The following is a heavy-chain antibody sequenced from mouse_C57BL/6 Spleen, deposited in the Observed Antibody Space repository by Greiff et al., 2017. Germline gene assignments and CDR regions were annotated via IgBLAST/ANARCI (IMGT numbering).Heavy chain of an antibody. V-gene: IGHV1-54*01. D-gene: IGHD2-10*02. Sequence: QVQLQQPGAELVRPGASVKLSCKASGYAFTSYLIEWVKQRPGQGLEWIGVIDPGGGGTNYNEKFKGKATLTVDNSSSTAYMQLSSLTSEDSAVYYCARRRYGKNFADWGKGTLVTVSA. CDR1: GYAFTSYL. CDR2: IDPGGGGT. CDR3: ARRRYGKNFAD. J-gene: IGHJ3*01.